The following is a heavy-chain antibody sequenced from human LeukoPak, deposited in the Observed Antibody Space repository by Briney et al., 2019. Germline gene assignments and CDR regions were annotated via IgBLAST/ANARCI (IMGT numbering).Heavy chain of an antibody. Sequence: SETLSLTCAVYGGSFSGYYWSWIRQPPGKGLEWIGEINHSGSTNCNPSLKSRVTISVDTSKNQFSLKLSSVTAADTAVHYCARFGPPSGVDPWGQGTLVTVSS. CDR3: ARFGPPSGVDP. CDR2: INHSGST. J-gene: IGHJ5*02. CDR1: GGSFSGYY. V-gene: IGHV4-34*01. D-gene: IGHD3-16*01.